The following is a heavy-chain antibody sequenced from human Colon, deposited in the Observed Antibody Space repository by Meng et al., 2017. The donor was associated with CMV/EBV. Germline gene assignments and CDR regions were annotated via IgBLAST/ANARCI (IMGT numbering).Heavy chain of an antibody. CDR1: GFSFSDSF. D-gene: IGHD4-17*01. V-gene: IGHV3-7*01. CDR2: IKQGGSEK. CDR3: ARVEGSVTSPLDY. J-gene: IGHJ4*02. Sequence: GESLKISCTASGFSFSDSFMSWVRQAPGKGLEWVANIKQGGSEKYYLDSVKGRFTISRDDARKSLYLQMHSLRAEDTAVYYCARVEGSVTSPLDYWGQGTLVTVSS.